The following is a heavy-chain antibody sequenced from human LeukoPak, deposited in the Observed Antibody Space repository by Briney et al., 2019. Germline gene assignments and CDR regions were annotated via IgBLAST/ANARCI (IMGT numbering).Heavy chain of an antibody. Sequence: SETLSLTCSVSGGSINNYFWTWIRQPPGKGLEWIGNIHYTGSTNYNPSLKSRLTISLDTSKNQFSLKLSSVTAADTAVYYCARGPRYYDSSGYYYDWFDPWGQGTLVTVSS. D-gene: IGHD3-22*01. CDR2: IHYTGST. V-gene: IGHV4-59*12. CDR1: GGSINNYF. J-gene: IGHJ5*02. CDR3: ARGPRYYDSSGYYYDWFDP.